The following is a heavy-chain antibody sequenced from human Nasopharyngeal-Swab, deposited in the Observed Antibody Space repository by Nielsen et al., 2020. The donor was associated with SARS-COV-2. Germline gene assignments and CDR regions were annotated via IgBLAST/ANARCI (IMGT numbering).Heavy chain of an antibody. CDR1: GGTFSSYA. V-gene: IGHV1-69*13. D-gene: IGHD5-18*01. CDR3: ARVPAMAEGYYYGMDV. Sequence: SVKVSCKASGGTFSSYAISWVRQAPGQGLEWMGGIIPIFGTANYAQKFQGRVTITADESTSTAYMELSSLRSEDTAVYYCARVPAMAEGYYYGMDVWGQGTTVTVSS. CDR2: IIPIFGTA. J-gene: IGHJ6*02.